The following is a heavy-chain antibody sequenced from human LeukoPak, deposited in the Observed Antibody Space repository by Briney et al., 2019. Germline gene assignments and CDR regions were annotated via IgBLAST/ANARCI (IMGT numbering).Heavy chain of an antibody. V-gene: IGHV1-69*13. CDR3: ARRDTTYKEGRYYYYMDV. CDR1: GGTFSSYA. Sequence: SVKVSCKASGGTFSSYAISWVRQAPGQGLEWMGGTIPIFGTANYAQKFQGRVTITADESTSTAYMELSSLRSEDTAVYYCARRDTTYKEGRYYYYMDVWGKGTTVTVSS. CDR2: TIPIFGTA. D-gene: IGHD1-1*01. J-gene: IGHJ6*03.